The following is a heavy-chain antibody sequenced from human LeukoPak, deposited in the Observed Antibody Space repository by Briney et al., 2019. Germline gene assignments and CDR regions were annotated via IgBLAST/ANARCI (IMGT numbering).Heavy chain of an antibody. D-gene: IGHD3-10*01. CDR1: GFTFSSYA. V-gene: IGHV3-30*04. J-gene: IGHJ4*02. Sequence: GRSLRLSCAASGFTFSSYAMHWVRQAPGKGLEWVAVISYDGSIEYYADSVKGRFTISRDNSKNTLYLQMNSLRAEDTAVYYCARGGENYYGSGSQDYWGQGSLVTVSS. CDR2: ISYDGSIE. CDR3: ARGGENYYGSGSQDY.